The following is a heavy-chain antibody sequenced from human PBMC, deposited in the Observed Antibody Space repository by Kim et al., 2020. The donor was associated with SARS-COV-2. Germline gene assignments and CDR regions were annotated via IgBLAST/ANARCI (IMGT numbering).Heavy chain of an antibody. V-gene: IGHV3-30*04. D-gene: IGHD6-19*01. Sequence: GGSLRLSCAASGFTFSSYAMHWVRQAPGKGLEWVAVISYDGSNKYYADSVKGRFTISRDNSKNTLYLQMNSLRAEDTAVYYCASSPSSGWYKDYYGMDVWGQGTTVTVSS. CDR2: ISYDGSNK. J-gene: IGHJ6*02. CDR1: GFTFSSYA. CDR3: ASSPSSGWYKDYYGMDV.